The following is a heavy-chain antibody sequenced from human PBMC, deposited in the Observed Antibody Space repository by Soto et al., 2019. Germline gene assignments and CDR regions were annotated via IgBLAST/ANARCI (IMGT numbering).Heavy chain of an antibody. CDR2: IYHSGST. Sequence: PSETLSLTCAVSGGSISSSNWWSWVRQPPGKGLEWIGEIYHSGSTNYNPSLKSRVTISVDKSKNQFSLKLSSVTAADTAVYYCARDLVVVVAATLGYYYYGMDVWGQGTTVTVSS. CDR3: ARDLVVVVAATLGYYYYGMDV. D-gene: IGHD2-15*01. CDR1: GGSISSSNW. V-gene: IGHV4-4*02. J-gene: IGHJ6*02.